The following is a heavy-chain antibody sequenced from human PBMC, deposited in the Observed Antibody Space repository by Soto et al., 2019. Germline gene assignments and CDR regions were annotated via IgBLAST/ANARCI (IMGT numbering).Heavy chain of an antibody. J-gene: IGHJ4*02. V-gene: IGHV2-5*02. CDR2: IYWDDDK. CDR3: AHRVLRTVFGLVTTTAIYFDF. D-gene: IGHD3-3*01. Sequence: QITLNEYGPTQVKPRQTLTLTCTFSGFSLTTSGVGVGWIRQSPGKAPEWLALIYWDDDKRYSPSLKSRLTIIKDTSKNQVVLTMADLDPADTATYYCAHRVLRTVFGLVTTTAIYFDFWGQGTPVAVSS. CDR1: GFSLTTSGVG.